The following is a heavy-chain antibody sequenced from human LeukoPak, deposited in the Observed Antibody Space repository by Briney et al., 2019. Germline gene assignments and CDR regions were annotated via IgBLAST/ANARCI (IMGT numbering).Heavy chain of an antibody. CDR2: IRYDGSNK. Sequence: GGSLRLSCAASGFTFITYGMHWVRQAPGKGLEWVAFIRYDGSNKYYADSVKGRFTISRDNSKNTLYLQMNSLRTEDTAVYYCATNSGPGTVFDYWGQGTLVTVPS. CDR3: ATNSGPGTVFDY. D-gene: IGHD3/OR15-3a*01. V-gene: IGHV3-30*02. CDR1: GFTFITYG. J-gene: IGHJ4*02.